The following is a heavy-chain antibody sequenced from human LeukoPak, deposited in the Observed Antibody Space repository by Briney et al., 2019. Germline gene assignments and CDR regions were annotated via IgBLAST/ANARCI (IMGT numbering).Heavy chain of an antibody. J-gene: IGHJ4*02. D-gene: IGHD3-10*01. Sequence: GGSLRLSCAASGFTFSSYSMNWVRQAPGKGLEWVSYISSSSRTIYYAVDVKGRFTIFRDNAKNSLYMQMNSQRAEDTAVYYCARERALWFGELVVGDYWGQGTLVTVSS. CDR1: GFTFSSYS. CDR2: ISSSSRTI. CDR3: ARERALWFGELVVGDY. V-gene: IGHV3-48*01.